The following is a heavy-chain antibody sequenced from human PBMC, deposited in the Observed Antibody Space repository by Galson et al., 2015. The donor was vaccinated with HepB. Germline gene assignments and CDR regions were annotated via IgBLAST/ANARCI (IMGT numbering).Heavy chain of an antibody. CDR3: TRGDSYYFATDY. CDR2: IRSKAYGGTT. D-gene: IGHD5-18*01. CDR1: GFTFGDYA. Sequence: SLRLSCATSGFTFGDYAMSWFRQAPGKGLEWVGFIRSKAYGGTTEHAASVKGRFTISRDDSRSISYLQMNSLRAEDTAVYYCTRGDSYYFATDYWGQGTLVTVSS. J-gene: IGHJ4*02. V-gene: IGHV3-49*03.